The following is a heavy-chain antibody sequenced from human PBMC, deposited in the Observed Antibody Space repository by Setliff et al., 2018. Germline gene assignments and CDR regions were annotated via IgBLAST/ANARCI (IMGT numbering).Heavy chain of an antibody. J-gene: IGHJ6*02. D-gene: IGHD3-3*01. CDR2: ISGSGGST. CDR3: AKGLRGVVYYYYGLDV. Sequence: GGSLRLSCAASGFTLNNYAMIWVRQAPGKGLEWVSAISGSGGSTYYADSVKGRFTISRDNSKNTLYLQMNSLRAEDTAVYYCAKGLRGVVYYYYGLDVWGQGTTVTVSS. V-gene: IGHV3-23*01. CDR1: GFTLNNYA.